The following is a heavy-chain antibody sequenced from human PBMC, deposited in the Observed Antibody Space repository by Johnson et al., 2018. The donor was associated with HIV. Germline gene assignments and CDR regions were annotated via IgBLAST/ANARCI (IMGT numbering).Heavy chain of an antibody. CDR1: GFTFSSYG. Sequence: QVQLVESGGGVVQPGRSLRVSCAASGFTFSSYGMHWVRQAPGKGLEWVAVTSNDGSNKYYADSVKGRFTISRDNSKNTLYLQMNSLRAEDTAVYYCAKDGGRLRTDAFDIWGQGTMVTVSS. J-gene: IGHJ3*02. CDR3: AKDGGRLRTDAFDI. D-gene: IGHD2-15*01. V-gene: IGHV3-30*18. CDR2: TSNDGSNK.